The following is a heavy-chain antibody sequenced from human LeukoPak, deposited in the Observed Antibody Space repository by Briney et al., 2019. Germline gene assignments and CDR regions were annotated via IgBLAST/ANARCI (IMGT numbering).Heavy chain of an antibody. CDR2: IYYGGST. J-gene: IGHJ5*02. CDR3: ARLITVTGETWFDP. D-gene: IGHD1-20*01. Sequence: SETLSLTCTVSGGSISSYYWSWIRQPPGKGLEWIGYIYYGGSTNYNSSLKSRATISIDTSKNQFSLNLRSVTAAGTAVYYCARLITVTGETWFDPWGQGTLVTVSS. V-gene: IGHV4-59*01. CDR1: GGSISSYY.